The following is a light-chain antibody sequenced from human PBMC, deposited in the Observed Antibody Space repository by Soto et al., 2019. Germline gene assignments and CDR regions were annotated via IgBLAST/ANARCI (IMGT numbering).Light chain of an antibody. V-gene: IGKV1-27*01. CDR1: QGINNY. J-gene: IGKJ1*01. Sequence: DTQMTQSPTSPSASVRDSGPLTFRASQGINNYLAWYQQKPGKVPVLLIYSASTLKAGIPSRFSGSGAGTDFTLTISSLQPEDFATYYCQKYDSAPRTFGQGTKVDIK. CDR3: QKYDSAPRT. CDR2: SAS.